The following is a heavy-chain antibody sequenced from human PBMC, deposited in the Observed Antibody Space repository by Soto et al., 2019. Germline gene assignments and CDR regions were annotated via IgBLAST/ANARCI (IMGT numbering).Heavy chain of an antibody. D-gene: IGHD3-22*01. CDR2: IFYSGST. Sequence: PSETLSLTCTVSGGSISSYYWSWIRQPPGKGLEWIGYIFYSGSTNYNPSLKSRVTISVDTSKNQFSLKMTSVTAADTAVYYFVGDPVYYYDTSGYIYWGQGTLVTVSS. J-gene: IGHJ4*02. CDR1: GGSISSYY. V-gene: IGHV4-59*01. CDR3: VGDPVYYYDTSGYIY.